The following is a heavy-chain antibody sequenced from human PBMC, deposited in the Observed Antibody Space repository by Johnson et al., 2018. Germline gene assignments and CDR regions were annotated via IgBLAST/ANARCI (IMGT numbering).Heavy chain of an antibody. J-gene: IGHJ6*03. CDR3: AFMTAVTATTLQKEYMDV. Sequence: VQLVESGAAVRRSGESLKISCQASGYSFPDYWIGWVRQMPGKGLEWMGIIYPGDSETRYRPSFQGQVTISADKSTNTAYLQGSSLKASDTAILIPAFMTAVTATTLQKEYMDVWGEGTTVTVS. V-gene: IGHV5-51*03. D-gene: IGHD4-17*01. CDR2: IYPGDSET. CDR1: GYSFPDYW.